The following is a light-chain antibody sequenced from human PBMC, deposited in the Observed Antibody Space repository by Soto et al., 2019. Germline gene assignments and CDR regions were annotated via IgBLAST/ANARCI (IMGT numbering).Light chain of an antibody. CDR3: QHYTSYSEA. Sequence: DIQRTQSPSTLSGSVGDRVTITCRASQTISSWLAWYQQKPGKAPKLLIYKASTLKSGVPSRFSGSGSGTEFTLTISSLQPDDFATYYCQHYTSYSEAFGQGTKVDIX. CDR1: QTISSW. V-gene: IGKV1-5*03. J-gene: IGKJ1*01. CDR2: KAS.